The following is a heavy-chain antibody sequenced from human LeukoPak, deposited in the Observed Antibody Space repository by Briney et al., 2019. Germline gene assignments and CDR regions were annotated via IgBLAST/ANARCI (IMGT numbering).Heavy chain of an antibody. D-gene: IGHD2-21*02. J-gene: IGHJ6*03. CDR2: IKQDGSEK. Sequence: GGSLRLSCAASGFTFSSYAMSWVRQAPGKGLEWVANIKQDGSEKYYVDSVKGRFTISRDNAKNSLYLQMNSLRAEDTAVYYCARESDCVLPYYYYYMDVWGKGTTVTVSS. V-gene: IGHV3-7*01. CDR1: GFTFSSYA. CDR3: ARESDCVLPYYYYYMDV.